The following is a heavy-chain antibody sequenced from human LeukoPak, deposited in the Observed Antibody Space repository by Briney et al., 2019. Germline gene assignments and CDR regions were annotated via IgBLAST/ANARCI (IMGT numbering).Heavy chain of an antibody. V-gene: IGHV4-39*07. Sequence: PSETLSLTCTVSGGSISSSSYYWGWIRQPPGKGLEWIGSIYYSGSTYYNPSLKSRVTISVDTSKNQFSLKLSSVTAADTAVYYCARVAAGPFYYYYYYMDVWGKGTTVTISS. J-gene: IGHJ6*03. D-gene: IGHD6-13*01. CDR1: GGSISSSSYY. CDR3: ARVAAGPFYYYYYYMDV. CDR2: IYYSGST.